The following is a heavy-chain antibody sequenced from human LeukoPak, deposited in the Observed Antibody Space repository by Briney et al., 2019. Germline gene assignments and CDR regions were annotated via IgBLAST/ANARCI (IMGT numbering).Heavy chain of an antibody. CDR1: GLTFSSYW. CDR3: ARGRYLSDY. D-gene: IGHD1-1*01. CDR2: IKQDGSEK. Sequence: GGSLRLSCAASGLTFSSYWMSWVRQAPGKGLEWVANIKQDGSEKYYVDSVKGRFTISRDNAKNSLYLQMNSLRAEDTAVYYCARGRYLSDYWGQGTLVTVSS. J-gene: IGHJ4*02. V-gene: IGHV3-7*01.